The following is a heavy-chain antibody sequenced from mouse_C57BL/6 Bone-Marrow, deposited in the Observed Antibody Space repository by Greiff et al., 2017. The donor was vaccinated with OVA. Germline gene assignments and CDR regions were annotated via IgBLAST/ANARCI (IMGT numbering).Heavy chain of an antibody. Sequence: EVKVEESGGGLVKPGGSLKLSCAASGFTFSDYGMHWVRQAPEKGLEWVAYISSGSSTIYYADTVKGRFTISRDNAKNTLFLQMTSLRSEDTAMYYCAKRYGSRGYFDVWGTGTTVTVSS. CDR3: AKRYGSRGYFDV. V-gene: IGHV5-17*01. J-gene: IGHJ1*03. CDR2: ISSGSSTI. D-gene: IGHD1-1*01. CDR1: GFTFSDYG.